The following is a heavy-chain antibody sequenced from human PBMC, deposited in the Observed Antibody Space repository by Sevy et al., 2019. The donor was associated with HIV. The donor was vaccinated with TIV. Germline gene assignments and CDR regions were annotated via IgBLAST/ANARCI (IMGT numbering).Heavy chain of an antibody. CDR2: MFYRGAP. CDR3: ARHRSGRAAYTFGEFDY. V-gene: IGHV4-39*01. CDR1: GGSISSPGYY. D-gene: IGHD3-16*01. J-gene: IGHJ4*02. Sequence: SETLSLTCTVSGGSISSPGYYWGWIRQPPGKGLEWIGSMFYRGAPYYKPSLKSRITISVDTSKNQGSLQLRSVAAADTAVYYGARHRSGRAAYTFGEFDYWGQGILVTVSS.